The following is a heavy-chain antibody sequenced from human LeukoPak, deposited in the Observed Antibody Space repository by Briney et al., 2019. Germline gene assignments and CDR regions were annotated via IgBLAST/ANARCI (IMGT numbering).Heavy chain of an antibody. CDR2: VKQDGSEK. D-gene: IGHD2-15*01. CDR1: GFTFRTYW. CDR3: VRTHKIEGCSTSGVSCYSMYRHFDL. J-gene: IGHJ2*01. V-gene: IGHV3-7*01. Sequence: PGGSLRLSCAASGFTFRTYWMSWVRQAPGKGLEWVAKVKQDGSEKYYVDSVKGRFTISRDNAENSLFLQMNSLRVEDTAVYYCVRTHKIEGCSTSGVSCYSMYRHFDLWGRGSLVTVSS.